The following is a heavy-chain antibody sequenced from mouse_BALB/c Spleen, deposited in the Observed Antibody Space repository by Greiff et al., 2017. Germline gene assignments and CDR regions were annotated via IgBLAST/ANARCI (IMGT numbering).Heavy chain of an antibody. CDR3: ARGIYYGRMDY. J-gene: IGHJ4*01. Sequence: VQLQQSGPELVKPGASVKISCKASGYTFTDYNMHWVKQSHGKSLEWIGYIYPYNGGTGYNQKFKSKATLTVDNSSSTAYMELRSLTSEDSAVYYCARGIYYGRMDYWGQGTSVTVSS. D-gene: IGHD1-2*01. V-gene: IGHV1S29*02. CDR1: GYTFTDYN. CDR2: IYPYNGGT.